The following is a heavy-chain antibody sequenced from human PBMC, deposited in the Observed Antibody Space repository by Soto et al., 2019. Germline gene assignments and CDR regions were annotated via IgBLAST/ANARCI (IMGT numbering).Heavy chain of an antibody. V-gene: IGHV3-66*01. CDR3: ARESMVRGVSY. CDR1: GFTVSSNY. Sequence: PGGSLRLSCAASGFTVSSNYMSWVRQAPGKGLEWVSVIYSGGSTYYADSVKGRFTISRDNSKNTLYLQMNSLRAEDTAVYYYARESMVRGVSYWGQGTLVTVSS. CDR2: IYSGGST. D-gene: IGHD3-10*01. J-gene: IGHJ4*02.